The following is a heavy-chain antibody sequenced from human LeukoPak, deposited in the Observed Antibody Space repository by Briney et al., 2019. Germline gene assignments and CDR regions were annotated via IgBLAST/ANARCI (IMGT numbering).Heavy chain of an antibody. CDR2: ISGSGGST. CDR3: VKDLSTAAKYYFDY. J-gene: IGHJ4*02. CDR1: GFTFSDYA. V-gene: IGHV3-23*01. D-gene: IGHD2/OR15-2a*01. Sequence: GGSLRLSCAVSGFTFSDYAMSWVRQAPGKGLEWVSSISGSGGSTYHADSVKGRFTISRDNSKNTLSLQMNSLRAEDTALYYCVKDLSTAAKYYFDYWGQGTLVTVSS.